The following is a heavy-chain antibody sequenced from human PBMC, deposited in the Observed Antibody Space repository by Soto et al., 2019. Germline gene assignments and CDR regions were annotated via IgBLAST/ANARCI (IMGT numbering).Heavy chain of an antibody. CDR2: IKIDGRSK. J-gene: IGHJ5*01. CDR3: AREWRSNRWYYFDS. Sequence: EVLLVESGGGVVQPGGSLRLSCAASGFTLNNYWMHWVRQAPGKGLEWVSRIKIDGRSKTYADSVKGRFSISRDDAKNTLFLQMNSLRAEDTAVYYCAREWRSNRWYYFDSWGQGTLVTVSS. V-gene: IGHV3-74*01. D-gene: IGHD2-2*01. CDR1: GFTLNNYW.